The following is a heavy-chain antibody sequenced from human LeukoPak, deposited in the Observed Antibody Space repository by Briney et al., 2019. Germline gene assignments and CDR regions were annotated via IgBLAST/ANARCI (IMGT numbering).Heavy chain of an antibody. D-gene: IGHD2-2*01. CDR1: GAHISSSY. CDR3: ARGKYAQLPWG. V-gene: IGHV4-59*01. CDR2: IYDSGTP. Sequence: SETLSLTCTVSGAHISSSYWGWLRQTPGGGLDWIGYIYDSGTPNYNPSLKSRVPISVDTSKRQFPRKVSSVTAADTAVYYCARGKYAQLPWGWGQGTLVTVSS. J-gene: IGHJ4*02.